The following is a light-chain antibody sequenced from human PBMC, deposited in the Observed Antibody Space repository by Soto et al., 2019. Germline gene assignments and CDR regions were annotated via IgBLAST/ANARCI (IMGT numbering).Light chain of an antibody. Sequence: QSALTQPASVSGSPGQSITISCTGTSSDIGDYNYVSWYQQHPGKAPKLMIYEVINRPSGVSNRFSGSKSGNTASLAISGLQAEDEAHYYCSSYITTTSHVVFGGGTQLTVL. CDR1: SSDIGDYNY. CDR2: EVI. J-gene: IGLJ2*01. CDR3: SSYITTTSHVV. V-gene: IGLV2-14*01.